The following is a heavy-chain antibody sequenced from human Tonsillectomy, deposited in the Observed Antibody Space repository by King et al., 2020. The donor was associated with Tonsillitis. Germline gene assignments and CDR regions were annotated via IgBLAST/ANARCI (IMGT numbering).Heavy chain of an antibody. CDR2: TSYDGDNE. CDR3: ARDRGVLPAPDC. D-gene: IGHD2-21*02. V-gene: IGHV3-30-3*01. J-gene: IGHJ4*02. CDR1: GFTFSSYA. Sequence: VQLVESGGGVVQPGRSLRLSCAASGFTFSSYAMHWVRQSPGRGLEWVAGTSYDGDNEYYADSVKGRFTISRDNSENTLYLQMNSLKTEDTAVYHCARDRGVLPAPDCWGQRTLVTVSS.